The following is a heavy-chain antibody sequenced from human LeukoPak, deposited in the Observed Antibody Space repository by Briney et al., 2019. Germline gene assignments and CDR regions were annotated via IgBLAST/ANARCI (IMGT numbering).Heavy chain of an antibody. CDR3: ARTGILLWFGHYFDY. J-gene: IGHJ4*02. CDR1: GYTFTSYG. CDR2: ISAYNGNT. D-gene: IGHD3-10*01. V-gene: IGHV1-18*01. Sequence: ASVKVSCKASGYTFTSYGISWVRQAPGQGLEWMGWISAYNGNTNYAQKLQGRATMTTDTSTSTAYMELRSLRSDDTAVYYCARTGILLWFGHYFDYWGQGTLVTVSS.